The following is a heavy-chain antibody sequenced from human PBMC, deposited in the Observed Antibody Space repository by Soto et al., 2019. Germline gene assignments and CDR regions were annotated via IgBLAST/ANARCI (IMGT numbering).Heavy chain of an antibody. Sequence: QVQLVESGGGLVKPGGSLRLSCAASGFTFSDYMSWIRQAPGKGLESLSYISGNSGDTNYADSVKGRFTISRDNAKNSLYLQMNSRRAEDTAGYYCATGPRRLSDWGQGTLVIVSS. D-gene: IGHD3-3*01. CDR2: ISGNSGDT. CDR3: ATGPRRLSD. CDR1: GFTFSDY. V-gene: IGHV3-11*05. J-gene: IGHJ4*02.